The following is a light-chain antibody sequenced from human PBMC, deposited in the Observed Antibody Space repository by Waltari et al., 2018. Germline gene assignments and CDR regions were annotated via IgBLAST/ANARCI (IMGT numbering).Light chain of an antibody. CDR1: QSVLYHSNDKNY. CDR3: QQYYRSRT. Sequence: DIVMTQSPDSLAVSLGERATINCKSSQSVLYHSNDKNYLAWYKQKPGQPPKLLIYWASTRESGVPDRFSGSGSGTDFTLTISSLQAEDVAVYYCQQYYRSRTFGQGTKVEIK. CDR2: WAS. J-gene: IGKJ1*01. V-gene: IGKV4-1*01.